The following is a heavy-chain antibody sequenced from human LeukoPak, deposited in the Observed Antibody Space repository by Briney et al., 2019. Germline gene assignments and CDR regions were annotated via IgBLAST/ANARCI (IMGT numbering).Heavy chain of an antibody. Sequence: SETLSLTCAVYGGSFSDYYWTWIRQPPGKGLEWIGEINHSGRTNYNPSLKSRVISVDTSKIQFSLKLMTVTTADTAVYYCTRAAGYRDSRGQGTLVTVSS. CDR1: GGSFSDYY. CDR3: TRAAGYRDS. CDR2: INHSGRT. V-gene: IGHV4-34*01. J-gene: IGHJ4*02. D-gene: IGHD2-2*03.